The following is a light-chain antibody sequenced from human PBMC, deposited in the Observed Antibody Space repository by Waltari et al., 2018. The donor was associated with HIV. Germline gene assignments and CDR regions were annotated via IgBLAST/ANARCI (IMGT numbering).Light chain of an antibody. J-gene: IGLJ3*02. CDR3: CSYAGTNWV. V-gene: IGLV2-23*01. Sequence: QSALTQPASVSGSPGQSITISCTGTSSDVGSYNIVSWYQQHPGKAPKLMIYEGSKRPSGVSNRFSGSKSGNTASLTISGRQAEDEADYYCCSYAGTNWVFGGGTKLTVL. CDR1: SSDVGSYNI. CDR2: EGS.